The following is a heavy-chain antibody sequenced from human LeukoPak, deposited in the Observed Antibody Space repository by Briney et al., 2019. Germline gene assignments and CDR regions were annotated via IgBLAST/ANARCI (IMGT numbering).Heavy chain of an antibody. CDR3: ARDGYSYGYLHAFDI. J-gene: IGHJ3*02. CDR2: IYYSGST. V-gene: IGHV4-59*01. Sequence: SETLSLTCTVSGGSISSYYWSWIRQPPGKGLEWIGYIYYSGSTNYNPSLKSRVTISVDTSKNQFSLKLSSVTAADTAVYYCARDGYSYGYLHAFDIWGQGTMVTVSS. CDR1: GGSISSYY. D-gene: IGHD5-18*01.